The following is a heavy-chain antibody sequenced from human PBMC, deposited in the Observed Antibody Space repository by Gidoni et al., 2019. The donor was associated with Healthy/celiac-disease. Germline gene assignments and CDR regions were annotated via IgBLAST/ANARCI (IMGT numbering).Heavy chain of an antibody. Sequence: ELVANIKQDGSEKYYVDSVKGRFTISRDNAKNSLYLQMNSLRAEDTAVYYCARVGCSGGSCYAYYYDYGMDVWGQGTTVTVSS. CDR2: IKQDGSEK. J-gene: IGHJ6*02. V-gene: IGHV3-7*03. CDR3: ARVGCSGGSCYAYYYDYGMDV. D-gene: IGHD2-15*01.